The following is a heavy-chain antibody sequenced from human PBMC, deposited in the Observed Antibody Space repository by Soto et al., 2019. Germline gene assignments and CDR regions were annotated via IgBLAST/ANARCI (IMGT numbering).Heavy chain of an antibody. J-gene: IGHJ3*02. Sequence: SETLSLTCAVSGGSISSGGYSWSWIRQPPGRGLEWIGYIYHSGSTNYNPSLKSRVTISVDTSKNQFSLKLSSVTAADTAVYYCARFGGDAFDIWGQGTMVTVSS. V-gene: IGHV4-61*08. CDR1: GGSISSGGYS. CDR3: ARFGGDAFDI. CDR2: IYHSGST. D-gene: IGHD3-10*01.